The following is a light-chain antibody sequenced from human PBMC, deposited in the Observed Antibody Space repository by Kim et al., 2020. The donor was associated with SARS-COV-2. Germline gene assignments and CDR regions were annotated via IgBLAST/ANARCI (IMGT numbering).Light chain of an antibody. J-gene: IGKJ1*01. CDR1: QSVTSSY. CDR3: QQYGTSLRT. CDR2: GAS. V-gene: IGKV3-20*01. Sequence: EIVLTQSQCTLSLSPGERATLSCRASQSVTSSYLAWYQQKPGQPPRLLIYGASNRATGIPDRFSGSGSGTDFTLTISRLESEDLAVYYCQQYGTSLRTFAQVTKVDIK.